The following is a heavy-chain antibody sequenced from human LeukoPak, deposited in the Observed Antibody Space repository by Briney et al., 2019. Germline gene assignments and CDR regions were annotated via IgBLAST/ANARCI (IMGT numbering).Heavy chain of an antibody. D-gene: IGHD6-13*01. CDR2: ISGSGGTT. J-gene: IGHJ3*01. Sequence: GGSLRLSCTASGFIFSTCAMSWVRQAPGKGLEWVSAISGSGGTTYYADSVKGRFTISRDNSKNTLFLQMNSLRAEDTALYYCAKDRSSSSWFDGYDFWGQGTMVTVSS. CDR1: GFIFSTCA. V-gene: IGHV3-23*01. CDR3: AKDRSSSSWFDGYDF.